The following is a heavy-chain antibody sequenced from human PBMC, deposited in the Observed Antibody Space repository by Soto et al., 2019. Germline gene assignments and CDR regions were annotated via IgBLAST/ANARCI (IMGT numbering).Heavy chain of an antibody. J-gene: IGHJ6*02. CDR2: IYYSGST. D-gene: IGHD2-2*01. CDR3: ARDHCSSTSCEGDYYGMDV. CDR1: GGSISSYY. Sequence: SETLSLTCTVSGGSISSYYWSWIRQPPGKGLEWIGYIYYSGSTNYNPSLKSRVTISVDTSKNQFSLKLSSVTAPDTAVYYCARDHCSSTSCEGDYYGMDVWGQGTTVTVSS. V-gene: IGHV4-59*01.